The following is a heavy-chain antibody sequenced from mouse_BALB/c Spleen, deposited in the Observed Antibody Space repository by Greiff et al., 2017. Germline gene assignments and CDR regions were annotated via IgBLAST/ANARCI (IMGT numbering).Heavy chain of an antibody. V-gene: IGHV5-6-5*01. CDR3: ARYGNYAFDY. Sequence: EVMLVESGGGLVKPGGSLKLSCAASGFTFSSYAMSWVRQTPEKRLEWVASISSGGSTYYPDSVKGRFTISRDNARNILYLQMSSLRSEDTAMYYCARYGNYAFDYWGQGTTLTVSS. D-gene: IGHD2-1*01. CDR2: ISSGGST. J-gene: IGHJ2*01. CDR1: GFTFSSYA.